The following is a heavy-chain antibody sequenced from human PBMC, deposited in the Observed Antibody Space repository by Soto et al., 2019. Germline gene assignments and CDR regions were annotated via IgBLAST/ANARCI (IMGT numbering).Heavy chain of an antibody. V-gene: IGHV1-69*01. CDR1: GGTFSSYA. Sequence: QVQLVQSGAEVKKPGSSVKVSCKASGGTFSSYAISWVRQAPGQGLEWMGGIIPIFGTANYAQKFQGRVTITAAESTSTASMKLSSLRSEDTAVYYCAGDTAMVTGEDYDGMDVWGQGTTVTVSS. CDR2: IIPIFGTA. CDR3: AGDTAMVTGEDYDGMDV. J-gene: IGHJ6*02. D-gene: IGHD5-18*01.